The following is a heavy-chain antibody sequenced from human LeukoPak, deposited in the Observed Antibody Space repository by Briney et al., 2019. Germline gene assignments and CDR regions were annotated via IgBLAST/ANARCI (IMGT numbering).Heavy chain of an antibody. J-gene: IGHJ4*02. CDR2: LSYDGSNK. D-gene: IGHD3-10*01. CDR1: GFTFSSYG. CDR3: AKPRETYYYGSVVY. Sequence: GRSLRLSCAASGFTFSSYGMHWVRQAPGKGLEWVAVLSYDGSNKYYADSVKGRFTISRDNSKNTLYLQMNSLRAEDTAVYYCAKPRETYYYGSVVYWGQGTLVTVSS. V-gene: IGHV3-30*18.